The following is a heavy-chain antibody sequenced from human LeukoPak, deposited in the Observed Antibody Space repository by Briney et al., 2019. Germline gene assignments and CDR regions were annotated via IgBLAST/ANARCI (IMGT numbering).Heavy chain of an antibody. V-gene: IGHV3-23*01. CDR1: GFTFRNYA. CDR2: INGRGGST. J-gene: IGHJ4*02. CDR3: VKGGTDYDFWNDSSYSYYFDF. Sequence: GGSLRLSCAASGFTFRNYAMTWVRQAPGKGLEWVSYINGRGGSTFYADSVKGRLTISRDNSKSTLFLQMNSLRVEDTAIYYCVKGGTDYDFWNDSSYSYYFDFWGQGTLVTVSS. D-gene: IGHD3-3*01.